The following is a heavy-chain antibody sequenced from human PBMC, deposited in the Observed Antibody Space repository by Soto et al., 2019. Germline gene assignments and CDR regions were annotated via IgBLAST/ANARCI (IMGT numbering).Heavy chain of an antibody. CDR2: IYPGDSDT. D-gene: IGHD3-16*01. Sequence: PGESLKISCKASGYDFTTYWIGWVRLMPGKGLERMGMIYPGDSDTRYSPSVQGQVTISADKSISTVYLHWGSLKASDTAMYYCARRIAYKGPSSIRPDTRWFDPWGQGTLVTVSS. CDR1: GYDFTTYW. J-gene: IGHJ5*02. V-gene: IGHV5-51*01. CDR3: ARRIAYKGPSSIRPDTRWFDP.